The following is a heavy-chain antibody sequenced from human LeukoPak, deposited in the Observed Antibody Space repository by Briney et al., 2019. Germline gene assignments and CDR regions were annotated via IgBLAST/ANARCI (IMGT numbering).Heavy chain of an antibody. D-gene: IGHD3-3*01. J-gene: IGHJ4*02. Sequence: SETLSLTCTVSGGSISSYYWSWIRQPAGKGLEWIGRIYTSGSTNYNPSLKSRVTMSVDTSKSQFSLKLSSVTAADTAVYYRARSPTSSYYDFWSGCPPPIYYFDYWGQGTLVTVSS. CDR1: GGSISSYY. CDR2: IYTSGST. CDR3: ARSPTSSYYDFWSGCPPPIYYFDY. V-gene: IGHV4-4*07.